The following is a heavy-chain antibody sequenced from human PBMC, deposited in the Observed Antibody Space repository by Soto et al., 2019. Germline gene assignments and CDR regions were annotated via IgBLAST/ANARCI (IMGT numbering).Heavy chain of an antibody. J-gene: IGHJ3*02. CDR1: GGSVSSGSYY. Sequence: QVQLQESGPGLVKPSETLSLTCTVSGGSVSSGSYYWSWIRQPPGKGLEWIGYIYYSGSTNYNPSLKSRVTISVDTSKNQFSLTLSSVTAADTAVYYCARALRDAFDIWGQGTMVTVSS. V-gene: IGHV4-61*01. D-gene: IGHD3-16*01. CDR3: ARALRDAFDI. CDR2: IYYSGST.